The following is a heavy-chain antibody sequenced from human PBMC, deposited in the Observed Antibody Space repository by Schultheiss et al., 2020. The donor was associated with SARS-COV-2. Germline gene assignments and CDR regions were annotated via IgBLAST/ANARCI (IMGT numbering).Heavy chain of an antibody. CDR3: ARDSGPRTTGTAYYFDY. Sequence: ASVKVSCKASGYTFSTYGISWVRQAPGQGLEWMGWITAYNGDTNYAQKFQGRVTMTTDTSTTTAYMELRSLRSDDTAVYYCARDSGPRTTGTAYYFDYWGQGTLVTVPS. D-gene: IGHD1-1*01. CDR1: GYTFSTYG. V-gene: IGHV1-18*01. J-gene: IGHJ4*02. CDR2: ITAYNGDT.